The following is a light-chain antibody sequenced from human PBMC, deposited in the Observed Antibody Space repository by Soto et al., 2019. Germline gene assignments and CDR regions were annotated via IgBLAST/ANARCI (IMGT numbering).Light chain of an antibody. V-gene: IGLV3-21*02. CDR1: NIGSKS. CDR3: QVWHIISDHVV. CDR2: GDS. J-gene: IGLJ2*01. Sequence: SYELTQPRSVSVAPGQTARITCEGNNIGSKSVHWYQQKPGQAPVLVVYGDSDRPSGTPERFSGSDSGNTATLTIGGVEAGDEADYYCQVWHIISDHVVFGGGTKLTVL.